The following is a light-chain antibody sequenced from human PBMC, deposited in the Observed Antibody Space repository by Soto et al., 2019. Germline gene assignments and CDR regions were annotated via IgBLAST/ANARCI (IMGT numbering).Light chain of an antibody. CDR1: SSDVGAYIY. CDR2: DIT. V-gene: IGLV2-14*01. Sequence: QSVLTQPASVSGSPGQSITISCTGTSSDVGAYIYVSWYQQHPGKAPKLMIYDITNRPSGVSNRFSGSKSGNPASLTIPGLQAEDEADYYCVSFTTRSSYVFGTGTKVTVL. J-gene: IGLJ1*01. CDR3: VSFTTRSSYV.